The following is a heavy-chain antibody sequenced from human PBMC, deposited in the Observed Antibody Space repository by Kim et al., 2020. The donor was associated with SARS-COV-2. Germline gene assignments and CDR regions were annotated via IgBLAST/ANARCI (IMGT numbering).Heavy chain of an antibody. Sequence: GGSLRLSCAASGFTFSSYWMSWVRQAPGKGLEWVANIKQDGSEKYYVDSVKGRFTISRDNAKNSLYLQMNSLRAEDTAVYYCARDQTIAAAGNDYWGQGTLVTVSS. J-gene: IGHJ4*02. CDR3: ARDQTIAAAGNDY. CDR1: GFTFSSYW. D-gene: IGHD6-13*01. V-gene: IGHV3-7*01. CDR2: IKQDGSEK.